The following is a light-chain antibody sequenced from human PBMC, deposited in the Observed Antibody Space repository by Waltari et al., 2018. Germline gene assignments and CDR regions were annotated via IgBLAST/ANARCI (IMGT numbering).Light chain of an antibody. CDR2: YDS. V-gene: IGLV3-21*04. CDR3: QVWDANNDPGV. Sequence: SYVLTPPPSVSVAPGKTARITGGGNNIETKSVHWYQQKPGQAPILVISYDSDRPPGIPERFSGSNSGNTATLTISRVEAADEADYYCQVWDANNDPGVFGTGTEVTVL. CDR1: NIETKS. J-gene: IGLJ1*01.